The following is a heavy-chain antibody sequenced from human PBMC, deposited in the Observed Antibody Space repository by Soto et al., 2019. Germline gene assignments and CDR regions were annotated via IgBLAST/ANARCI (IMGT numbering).Heavy chain of an antibody. CDR2: ISYDGSNK. J-gene: IGHJ4*02. CDR3: AKDREVAAAGPTAFDY. D-gene: IGHD6-13*01. Sequence: QVQLVESGGGVVQPGRSLRLSCAASGFTFSSYGMHCVRQAPGKGLEWVAVISYDGSNKYYADSVKGRFTISRDNSKNPVYLQMNSVRAEDTAVYYWAKDREVAAAGPTAFDYWGQGTLVTVSS. V-gene: IGHV3-30*18. CDR1: GFTFSSYG.